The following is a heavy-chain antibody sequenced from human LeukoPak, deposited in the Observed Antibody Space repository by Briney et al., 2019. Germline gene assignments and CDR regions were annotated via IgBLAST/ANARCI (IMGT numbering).Heavy chain of an antibody. CDR1: GGSISNYY. CDR2: VSYSGSS. D-gene: IGHD4-17*01. Sequence: SSETLSLTCTVSGGSISNYYWTWIRQPPGKRLEWIAYVSYSGSSSSNPSLESRVTISVDTSKNQLSLKLSSVTAADTAVYYCATFPYGDRAFDFWGQGALVTVSS. J-gene: IGHJ4*02. CDR3: ATFPYGDRAFDF. V-gene: IGHV4-59*08.